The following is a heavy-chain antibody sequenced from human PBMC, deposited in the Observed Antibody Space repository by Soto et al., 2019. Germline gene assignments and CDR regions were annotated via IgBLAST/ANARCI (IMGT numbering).Heavy chain of an antibody. D-gene: IGHD6-19*01. CDR3: ARWYSSGLYYLDY. Sequence: GESLKISCKGSGYSFTSYWIAWVRQMPGKALECMGIIYPGDSDTRYSPSFQGQVTISADKSTSTAYLQWSSLKASDTAMYYCARWYSSGLYYLDYWGQGTLVTVYS. CDR1: GYSFTSYW. CDR2: IYPGDSDT. V-gene: IGHV5-51*01. J-gene: IGHJ4*02.